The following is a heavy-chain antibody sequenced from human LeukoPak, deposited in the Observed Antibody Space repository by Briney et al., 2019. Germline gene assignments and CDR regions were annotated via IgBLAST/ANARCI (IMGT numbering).Heavy chain of an antibody. CDR1: GYTFTTYY. Sequence: ASVKVSCKASGYTFTTYYMHWVRQAPGQGLVWMGSINPSGGGTRYAQKFQGRVTMTRDTSTSTVYMELSSLRSEDTAVYYCASGYKTVSVFDHWGQGTLVTVSS. V-gene: IGHV1-46*01. CDR2: INPSGGGT. J-gene: IGHJ4*02. D-gene: IGHD5-24*01. CDR3: ASGYKTVSVFDH.